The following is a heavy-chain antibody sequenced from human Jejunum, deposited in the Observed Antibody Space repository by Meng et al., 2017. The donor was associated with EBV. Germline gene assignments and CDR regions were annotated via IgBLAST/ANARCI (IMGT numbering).Heavy chain of an antibody. CDR1: GYTFTGYF. J-gene: IGHJ4*02. CDR2: INPNCGGT. Sequence: QVQRVQSGAGVKQPGASVRVSCKASGYTFTGYFIHWVRQAPGQGLEWMGRINPNCGGTSYTQKFQGRVTMTRDTSFTTAYMELSRLGSDDTAVYYCARDYSDSSRQGYWGQGTLVTVSS. V-gene: IGHV1-2*06. CDR3: ARDYSDSSRQGY. D-gene: IGHD3-22*01.